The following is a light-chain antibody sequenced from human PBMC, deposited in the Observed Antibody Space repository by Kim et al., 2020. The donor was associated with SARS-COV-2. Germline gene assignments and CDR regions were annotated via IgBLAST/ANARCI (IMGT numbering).Light chain of an antibody. V-gene: IGLV7-43*01. J-gene: IGLJ3*02. CDR3: LLYFHGWV. Sequence: QAVVTQEPSLTVYPGGTVTLTCASSTGAVTSDNLPNWFQQKPGQTPRALIYRTINKHSWTPARFSGSLLGDKAALTLSGVQPEDEADYYCLLYFHGWVFGGGTKLTVL. CDR2: RTI. CDR1: TGAVTSDNL.